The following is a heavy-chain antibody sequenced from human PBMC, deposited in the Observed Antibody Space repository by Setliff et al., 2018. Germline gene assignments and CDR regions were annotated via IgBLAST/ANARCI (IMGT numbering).Heavy chain of an antibody. CDR1: GGSISSHY. V-gene: IGHV4-59*11. Sequence: LSLTCTVSGGSISSHYWSWIRQPPGKGLEWIGSIYYSGSTNYNPSLKSRVTISVDTSKNQFSLKLISVTAADTAVYYCARGLSRGGYWGQGPLVTVSS. J-gene: IGHJ4*02. D-gene: IGHD3-10*01. CDR2: IYYSGST. CDR3: ARGLSRGGY.